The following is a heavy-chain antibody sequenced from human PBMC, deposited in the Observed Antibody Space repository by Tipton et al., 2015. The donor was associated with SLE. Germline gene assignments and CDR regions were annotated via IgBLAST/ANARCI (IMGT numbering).Heavy chain of an antibody. J-gene: IGHJ6*02. CDR3: AGGGFCNCTSCSYYSYYGMDV. CDR1: GYTFTSYG. D-gene: IGHD2-2*01. Sequence: QLVQSGAEGKKPGASVKVSCKASGYTFTSYGISWVRQAPGQGLEWMGWISAYNGNTNYAQKLQGRVTMTTDTSTSTAYMELRSLVSDDSAVYYCAGGGFCNCTSCSYYSYYGMDVWVQGTTFTVSS. CDR2: ISAYNGNT. V-gene: IGHV1-18*01.